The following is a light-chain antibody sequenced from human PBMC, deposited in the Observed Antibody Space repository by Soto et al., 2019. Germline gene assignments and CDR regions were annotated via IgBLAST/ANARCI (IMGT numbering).Light chain of an antibody. CDR3: QHSYSTPQH. CDR1: QSISSY. J-gene: IGKJ5*01. Sequence: DIQMTQAPSSPSASVGYRGTMTCRASQSISSYLNWYQQKPGKAPKLLIYAASSLQSGVPSRFRGSESGTDFTLTISSLQPEHFATYYCQHSYSTPQHFGQGTRLEIK. V-gene: IGKV1-39*01. CDR2: AAS.